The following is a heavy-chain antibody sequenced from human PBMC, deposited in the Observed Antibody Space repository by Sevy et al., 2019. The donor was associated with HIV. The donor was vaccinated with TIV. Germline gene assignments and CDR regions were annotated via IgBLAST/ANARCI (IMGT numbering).Heavy chain of an antibody. CDR3: ASRGYCGGGSCYSGPNDY. D-gene: IGHD2-15*01. J-gene: IGHJ4*02. CDR2: ISSSSGTR. Sequence: GGSPRLSCAASTFTFSSYSMHWVRQAPGKGLEWVSYISSSSGTRYYADSVKGRFTISRDNAKNSLFLQMNSLRDEDTAVYYCASRGYCGGGSCYSGPNDYWGQGTLVTVSS. V-gene: IGHV3-48*02. CDR1: TFTFSSYS.